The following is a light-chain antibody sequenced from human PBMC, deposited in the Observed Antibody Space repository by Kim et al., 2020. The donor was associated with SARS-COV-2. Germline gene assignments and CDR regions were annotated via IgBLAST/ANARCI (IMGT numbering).Light chain of an antibody. CDR1: TTNIATND. V-gene: IGLV1-47*01. CDR3: ASWDDNVSGPV. J-gene: IGLJ3*02. CDR2: RNN. Sequence: GQRVTISSSGNTTNIATNDVSWYRLVPGTAPNLLIYRNNQRPSGVPDRFSGPKSGTSASLAISGLRSEDGAGYYCASWDDNVSGPVFGGGTKVTVL.